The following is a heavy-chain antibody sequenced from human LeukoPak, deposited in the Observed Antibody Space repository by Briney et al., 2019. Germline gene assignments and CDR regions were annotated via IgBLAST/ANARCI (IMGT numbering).Heavy chain of an antibody. V-gene: IGHV3-30*02. D-gene: IGHD3-22*01. CDR3: ARVRLFRFDP. CDR1: GFTFSNYG. Sequence: GGSLRLSCAASGFTFSNYGMHWVRQAPGKGLEWVAFIRYDGSNKYYADSVKGRFTISRDNSKNTLYLQMNSLRSEDTAVYYCARVRLFRFDPWGQGTLVTVSS. J-gene: IGHJ5*02. CDR2: IRYDGSNK.